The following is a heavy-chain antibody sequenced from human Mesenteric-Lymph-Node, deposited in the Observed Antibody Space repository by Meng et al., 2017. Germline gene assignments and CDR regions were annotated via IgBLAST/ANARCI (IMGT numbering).Heavy chain of an antibody. Sequence: SSVKVSCKASGCNFTTYGISWVRQAPGQGLEWMGRIIPLLGLGNNARKFQGRVTITADKSTNTAYMELSSLRSEDTATYYCARDSHNNQTGYSNSLTGWFDPWGQGTLVTVSS. D-gene: IGHD4-11*01. CDR1: GCNFTTYG. J-gene: IGHJ5*02. CDR3: ARDSHNNQTGYSNSLTGWFDP. CDR2: IIPLLGLG. V-gene: IGHV1-69*04.